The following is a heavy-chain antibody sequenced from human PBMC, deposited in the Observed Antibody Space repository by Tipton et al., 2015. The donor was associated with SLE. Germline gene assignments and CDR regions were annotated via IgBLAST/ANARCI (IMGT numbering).Heavy chain of an antibody. CDR1: GFTLSSYN. V-gene: IGHV3-21*01. CDR3: ARDYDFWSGQMDALDI. D-gene: IGHD3-3*01. Sequence: SLRLSCAASGFTLSSYNMNWVRQAPGKGLEWVSSIRSDSSYKYYADSVKGRFTISRDSAKNSLYLQMDSLRAEDTAVYYCARDYDFWSGQMDALDIWGQGTMVTVSS. J-gene: IGHJ3*02. CDR2: IRSDSSYK.